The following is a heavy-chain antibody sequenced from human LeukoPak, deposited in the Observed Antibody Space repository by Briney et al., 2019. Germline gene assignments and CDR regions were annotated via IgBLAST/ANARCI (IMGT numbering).Heavy chain of an antibody. V-gene: IGHV1-69*04. Sequence: SVKVSCKASGGTFSSYAISWVRQAPGQGLEWMGRIIPILGIANYAQKFQGRVTITADKSTSTAYMELSSLRSEDTAVYYCARDSTISRTGGFDPWGQGTLVTVPS. CDR2: IIPILGIA. CDR3: ARDSTISRTGGFDP. D-gene: IGHD3-3*01. CDR1: GGTFSSYA. J-gene: IGHJ5*02.